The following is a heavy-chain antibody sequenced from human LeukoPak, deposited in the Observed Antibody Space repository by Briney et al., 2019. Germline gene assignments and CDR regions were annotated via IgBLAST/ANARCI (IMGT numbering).Heavy chain of an antibody. D-gene: IGHD3-10*01. CDR1: GFTFSSYA. V-gene: IGHV3-23*01. CDR3: AKDPRIDNYYGSGSYWVY. CDR2: ISGSGGST. Sequence: GGSLGLSCAASGFTFSSYAMSWVRQAPGKGLEWVSAISGSGGSTYYADSVKGRFTISRDNSKNTLYLQMNSLRAEDTAVYYCAKDPRIDNYYGSGSYWVYWGQGTLVTVSS. J-gene: IGHJ4*02.